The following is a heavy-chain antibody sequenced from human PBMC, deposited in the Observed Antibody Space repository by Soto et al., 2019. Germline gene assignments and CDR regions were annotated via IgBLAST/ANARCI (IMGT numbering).Heavy chain of an antibody. V-gene: IGHV1-3*01. J-gene: IGHJ5*02. Sequence: ASVKVSCKASGYTFTSYAMHWVRQAPGQRLEWMGWINAGNDNTKYSQKSQSRVTITRDTSASTAYMELSSLRSEDTAVYYCARARMVYAIPEWFDPWGQGTLVTVS. D-gene: IGHD2-8*01. CDR2: INAGNDNT. CDR3: ARARMVYAIPEWFDP. CDR1: GYTFTSYA.